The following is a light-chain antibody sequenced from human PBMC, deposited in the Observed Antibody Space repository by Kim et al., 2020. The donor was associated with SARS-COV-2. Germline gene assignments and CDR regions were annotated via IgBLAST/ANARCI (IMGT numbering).Light chain of an antibody. CDR2: LNRDGSH. Sequence: APVKLTCPIRRGPAHFAIAWHQQRPEEGPRSWMGLNRDGSHTKGDGIPDRFSGSSSGAERYLTISSLQSEDEADYYRQTWGSGGVFGGGTQLTVL. V-gene: IGLV4-69*01. CDR1: RGPAHFA. CDR3: QTWGSGGV. J-gene: IGLJ2*01.